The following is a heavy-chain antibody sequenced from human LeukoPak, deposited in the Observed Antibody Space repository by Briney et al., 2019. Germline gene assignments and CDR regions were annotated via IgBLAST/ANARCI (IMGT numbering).Heavy chain of an antibody. CDR3: AELGITMIGGV. CDR2: IHDDGRVT. D-gene: IGHD3-10*02. J-gene: IGHJ6*04. V-gene: IGHV3-7*01. Sequence: GGSLRLSCAASGFSFTAYAMSWFRQTPGKGLEWVANIHDDGRVTNYVDSVKGRFTISRDNAKNSLYLQMNSLRAEDTAVYYCAELGITMIGGVWGKGTTVTIPS. CDR1: GFSFTAYA.